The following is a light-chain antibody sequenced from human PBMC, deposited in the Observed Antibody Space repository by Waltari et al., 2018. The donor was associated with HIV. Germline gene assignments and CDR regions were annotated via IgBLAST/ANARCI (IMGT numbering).Light chain of an antibody. Sequence: NFMLTQPHSVSGSAGKTVTISCTRDSGRIGSNYVQRFQQRPGSSPRTLIFEDNQRPSGVSDRFSASIDSSSNSASLTISGLKTEDEGHYYCQSYDTKTHWVFGGGSKLTVL. CDR3: QSYDTKTHWV. V-gene: IGLV6-57*01. J-gene: IGLJ3*02. CDR2: EDN. CDR1: SGRIGSNY.